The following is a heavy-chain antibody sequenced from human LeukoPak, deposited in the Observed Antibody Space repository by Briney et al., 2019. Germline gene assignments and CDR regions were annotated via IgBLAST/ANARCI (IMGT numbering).Heavy chain of an antibody. CDR1: GYSFTSYW. J-gene: IGHJ6*03. CDR2: IYPGDSDT. Sequence: GESLKISCKGSGYSFTSYWIGWVRQMPGKGLEWMGIIYPGDSDTRYSPSFQGQVTISADKSISTAYLQWSSLKASDTAMYYCARHPRTHIAVAGEDYYYYMDVWGKGTTVTVSS. D-gene: IGHD6-19*01. V-gene: IGHV5-51*01. CDR3: ARHPRTHIAVAGEDYYYYMDV.